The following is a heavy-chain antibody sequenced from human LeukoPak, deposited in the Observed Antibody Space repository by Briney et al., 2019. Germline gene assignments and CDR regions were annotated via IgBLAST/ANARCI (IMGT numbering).Heavy chain of an antibody. CDR3: AKGGTWIYVPFDI. V-gene: IGHV3-30*02. Sequence: GGSLRLSCAASGFTFSSYGMHWVRQAPGKGLEWVAFIRYDGSNKYYADSVKGRFTISRDNSNNSLYLQMNSLRAEDTALYYCAKGGTWIYVPFDIWGQGTLVTVSS. J-gene: IGHJ3*02. CDR2: IRYDGSNK. CDR1: GFTFSSYG. D-gene: IGHD3-10*02.